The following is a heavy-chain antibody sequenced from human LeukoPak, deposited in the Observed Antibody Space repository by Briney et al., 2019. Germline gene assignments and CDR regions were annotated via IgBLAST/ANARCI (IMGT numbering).Heavy chain of an antibody. Sequence: GGSLRLSCAASGLAVSTNYLSWVRQAPGKGLEWVSVIYSDGSTYYTDSVKGRFTISRDNSKNTLYLQMNSLRGEDTAVYYCARHPRSESYYPWGWFDPWGQGTLVTVSS. J-gene: IGHJ5*02. D-gene: IGHD1-26*01. CDR3: ARHPRSESYYPWGWFDP. V-gene: IGHV3-66*02. CDR2: IYSDGST. CDR1: GLAVSTNY.